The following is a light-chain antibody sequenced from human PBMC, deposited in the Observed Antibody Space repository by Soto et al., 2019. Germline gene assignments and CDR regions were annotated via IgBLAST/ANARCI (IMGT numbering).Light chain of an antibody. CDR2: EVS. CDR3: SSYAGSLV. CDR1: SSDVGGYNY. V-gene: IGLV2-8*01. Sequence: QSALTQPPSASGSPGQSVTISCTGTSSDVGGYNYVSWYQQHPGKAPKLMIYEVSKRPSGVPDRFSGSKSGNTAPLTVSGLHAEDEADSYCSSYAGSLVFGGGTKLTVL. J-gene: IGLJ3*02.